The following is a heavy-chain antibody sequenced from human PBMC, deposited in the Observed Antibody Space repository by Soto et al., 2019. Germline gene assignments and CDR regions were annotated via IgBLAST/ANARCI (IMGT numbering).Heavy chain of an antibody. Sequence: GGSLRLSCAASGFTFNDYYMSWIRQAPGKGLEWVSYISSSGSTIYYADSVKGRFTISRDNAKNSLYLQMNSLRAEDTAVYYCARKIAVAGIQKMGAFDIWGQGTMVTVSS. J-gene: IGHJ3*02. CDR2: ISSSGSTI. D-gene: IGHD6-19*01. CDR1: GFTFNDYY. CDR3: ARKIAVAGIQKMGAFDI. V-gene: IGHV3-11*01.